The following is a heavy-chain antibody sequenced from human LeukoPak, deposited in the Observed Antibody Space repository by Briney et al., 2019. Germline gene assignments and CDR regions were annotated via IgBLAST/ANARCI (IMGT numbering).Heavy chain of an antibody. CDR2: TYYRSKWHN. Sequence: SQTLSLTCAISGDSVSNKNTAWNWIRQSPSRGLEWLGRTYYRSKWHNTYAASVKSRITINPDTSKNQFSLQLNSVTPEDTAVYYCVRDPVGGSTIFDCWGQGTLVTVSS. CDR3: VRDPVGGSTIFDC. J-gene: IGHJ4*02. V-gene: IGHV6-1*01. D-gene: IGHD1-26*01. CDR1: GDSVSNKNTA.